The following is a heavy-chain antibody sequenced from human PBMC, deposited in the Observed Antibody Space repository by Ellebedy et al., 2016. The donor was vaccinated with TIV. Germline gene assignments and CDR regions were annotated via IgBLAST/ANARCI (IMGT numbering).Heavy chain of an antibody. CDR1: GYTFTSYG. CDR2: IIPIFGTA. V-gene: IGHV1-69*13. D-gene: IGHD6-19*01. J-gene: IGHJ4*02. Sequence: ASVKVSCKASGYTFTSYGISWVRQAPGQGLEWMGGIIPIFGTANYAQKFQGRVTITADESTSTAYMELSSLRSEDTAVYYCASETGYSSGWYGKEGYWGQGILVTVSS. CDR3: ASETGYSSGWYGKEGY.